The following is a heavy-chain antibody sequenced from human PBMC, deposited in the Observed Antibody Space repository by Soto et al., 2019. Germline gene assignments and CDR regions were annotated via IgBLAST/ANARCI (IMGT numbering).Heavy chain of an antibody. Sequence: SETLSLTCTVSGGSISSYYWSWIRQPPGKGLEWIGYIYYSGSTNYNPSLKSRVAISVDTSKNQFSLKLSSVTAADTAVYYCARSRGYSGFPYYYGMDVWGQGTTVTVSS. D-gene: IGHD5-12*01. CDR3: ARSRGYSGFPYYYGMDV. CDR1: GGSISSYY. V-gene: IGHV4-59*01. CDR2: IYYSGST. J-gene: IGHJ6*02.